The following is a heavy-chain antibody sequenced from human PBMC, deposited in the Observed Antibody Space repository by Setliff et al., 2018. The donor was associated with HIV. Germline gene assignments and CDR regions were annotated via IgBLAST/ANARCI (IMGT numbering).Heavy chain of an antibody. CDR2: IHPSGGST. CDR3: ARVRYCSGGSCYGGDYWFDP. Sequence: ASVKVSCKASGYTFTSYYIHWVRQAPGQGLEWMGVIHPSGGSTGYAQNFQDRVTMTRDTSTSTVYMELSSLRSEDTAVYYCARVRYCSGGSCYGGDYWFDPWGQGTLVTVSS. D-gene: IGHD2-15*01. J-gene: IGHJ5*02. CDR1: GYTFTSYY. V-gene: IGHV1-46*01.